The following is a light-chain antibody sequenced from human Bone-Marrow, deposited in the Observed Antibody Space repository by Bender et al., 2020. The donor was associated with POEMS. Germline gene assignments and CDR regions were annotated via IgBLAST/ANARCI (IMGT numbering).Light chain of an antibody. CDR3: SSDPSSSPLL. CDR2: DVT. CDR1: SSDVGGYKS. V-gene: IGLV2-14*01. J-gene: IGLJ1*01. Sequence: QSALTQPASVSGSPGQSITISCTGTSSDVGGYKSVSWYQQHPGKAPKLMIYDVTDRPSVVSNRFSGAKSGNTASLTSAGLRAEDEADYYCSSDPSSSPLLFGSGTEV.